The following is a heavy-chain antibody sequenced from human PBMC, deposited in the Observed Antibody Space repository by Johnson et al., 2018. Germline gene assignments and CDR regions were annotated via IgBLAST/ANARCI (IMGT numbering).Heavy chain of an antibody. V-gene: IGHV3-30-3*01. CDR2: ISYDGSNK. Sequence: QLVESGGGVVQPGRSLRLSCAASGFTFSSYAMHWVRQAPGKGLEWVAVISYDGSNKYYADSVKGRFTISRDNSENTLYLQMNSLRAEDTALYYCAKDSGGSYSSPRYYYYYGMDVWGQGTTVTVSS. CDR1: GFTFSSYA. CDR3: AKDSGGSYSSPRYYYYYGMDV. J-gene: IGHJ6*02. D-gene: IGHD2-15*01.